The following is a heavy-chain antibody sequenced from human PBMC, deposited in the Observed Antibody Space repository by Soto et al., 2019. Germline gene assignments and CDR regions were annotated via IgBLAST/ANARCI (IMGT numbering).Heavy chain of an antibody. CDR1: GFTFSNAW. Sequence: GGSLRLSCAASGFTFSNAWMSWVRQAPGKGLEWVGRIKSKTDGGTTDYAAPVKGRFTISRDDSKNTLYLQMNSLKTEDTAVYYCTTTYYYDSSGYYYVIPFDYWGQGTLVTVSS. CDR2: IKSKTDGGTT. V-gene: IGHV3-15*01. J-gene: IGHJ4*02. D-gene: IGHD3-22*01. CDR3: TTTYYYDSSGYYYVIPFDY.